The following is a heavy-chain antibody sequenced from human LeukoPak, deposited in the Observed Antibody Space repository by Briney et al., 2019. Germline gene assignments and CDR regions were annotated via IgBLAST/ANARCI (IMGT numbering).Heavy chain of an antibody. Sequence: PSETLSLTCTVSGGSISSYYWSWIRQPPGKGLEWIGYIYYSGSTNYNPSLKSRVTISVDTSKNQFSLKLSSVTAADTAVYYCARARGLDDSSGYYWGYWGQGTLVTVSS. J-gene: IGHJ4*02. D-gene: IGHD3-22*01. CDR2: IYYSGST. CDR1: GGSISSYY. V-gene: IGHV4-59*01. CDR3: ARARGLDDSSGYYWGY.